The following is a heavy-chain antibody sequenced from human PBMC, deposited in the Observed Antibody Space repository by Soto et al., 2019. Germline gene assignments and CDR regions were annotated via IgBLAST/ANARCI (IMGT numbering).Heavy chain of an antibody. J-gene: IGHJ3*02. D-gene: IGHD3-16*02. CDR1: GFTFSSYW. CDR3: ARGAFGGVIVHDALDI. Sequence: GGSLRLSCAASGFTFSSYWMSWVRQAPGKGLEWVANIKQDGSEKYYVDSVKGRLTISRDNAKNSLYLQMNSLRAEDTAVYYCARGAFGGVIVHDALDIWGQGTMVTVSS. CDR2: IKQDGSEK. V-gene: IGHV3-7*01.